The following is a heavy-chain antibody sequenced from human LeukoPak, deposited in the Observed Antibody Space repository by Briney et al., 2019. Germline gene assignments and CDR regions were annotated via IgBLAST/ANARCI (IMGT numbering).Heavy chain of an antibody. Sequence: GGSLRLSCAASGFTVSSNYMSWVRQAPGKGLEWVSVIYSGGSTYYADSVKGRFTISRDNSKNTLYLQMNSLRAEDTAVYYCARDLAAAGTVLDYWGQGTLVTVSS. CDR1: GFTVSSNY. V-gene: IGHV3-66*01. CDR3: ARDLAAAGTVLDY. D-gene: IGHD6-13*01. J-gene: IGHJ4*02. CDR2: IYSGGST.